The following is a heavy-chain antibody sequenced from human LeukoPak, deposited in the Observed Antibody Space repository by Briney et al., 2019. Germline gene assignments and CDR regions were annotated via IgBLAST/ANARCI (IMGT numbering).Heavy chain of an antibody. Sequence: ASVKVSCKASGGTFSSYAISWVRQAPGQGLESMGWINPNSGGTNYAQKFQGRVTMTRDTSISTAYMELSRLRSDDTAVYYCATPYSGSYGDFDYWGQGTLVTVSS. CDR2: INPNSGGT. V-gene: IGHV1-2*02. CDR1: GGTFSSYA. J-gene: IGHJ4*02. CDR3: ATPYSGSYGDFDY. D-gene: IGHD1-26*01.